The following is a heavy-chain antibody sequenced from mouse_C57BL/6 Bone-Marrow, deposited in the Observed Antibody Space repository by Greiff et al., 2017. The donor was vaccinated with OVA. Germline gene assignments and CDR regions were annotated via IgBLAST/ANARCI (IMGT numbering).Heavy chain of an antibody. CDR3: ARGAYSNLDYAMDY. CDR1: GYTFTSYW. J-gene: IGHJ4*01. CDR2: IHPNSGST. V-gene: IGHV1-64*01. Sequence: QVQLQQPGAELVKPGASVKLSCKASGYTFTSYWMHWVKQRPGQGLEWIGMIHPNSGSTNYNEKFKSKATLTVDKSSSTAYMQLSSLTSEDSAVYYCARGAYSNLDYAMDYWGQGTSVTVSS. D-gene: IGHD2-5*01.